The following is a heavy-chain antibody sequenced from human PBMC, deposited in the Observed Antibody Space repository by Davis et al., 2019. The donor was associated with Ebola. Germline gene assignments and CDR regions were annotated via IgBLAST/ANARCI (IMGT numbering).Heavy chain of an antibody. J-gene: IGHJ6*03. V-gene: IGHV1-46*01. CDR2: INPSGGST. CDR3: ARDRITMVRGVTSNYMDV. CDR1: GYTFTGYY. D-gene: IGHD3-10*01. Sequence: ASVKVSCKASGYTFTGYYMHWVRQAPGQGLEWMGIINPSGGSTSYAQKFQGRVTMTRDTSTSTVYMELSSLRSEDTAVYYCARDRITMVRGVTSNYMDVWGKGTTVTVSS.